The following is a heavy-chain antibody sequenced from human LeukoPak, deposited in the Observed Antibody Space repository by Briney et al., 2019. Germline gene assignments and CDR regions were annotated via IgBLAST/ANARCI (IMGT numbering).Heavy chain of an antibody. V-gene: IGHV4-34*01. Sequence: PSETLSLTCAVYGGSFSGYYWTWIRQPPGKGLEWIGEINHRRSTKYSPSLKSRVTISVDTSKNQFSLRLSSVTAADTAVYYCARMTSSGWYAAGYYFDYWGQGTLVTVAS. D-gene: IGHD6-19*01. CDR1: GGSFSGYY. CDR2: INHRRST. CDR3: ARMTSSGWYAAGYYFDY. J-gene: IGHJ4*02.